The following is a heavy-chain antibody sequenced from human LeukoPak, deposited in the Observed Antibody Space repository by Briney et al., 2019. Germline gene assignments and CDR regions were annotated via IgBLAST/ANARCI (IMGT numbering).Heavy chain of an antibody. D-gene: IGHD5-18*01. CDR3: ARVGGYSYGYLYYFDY. J-gene: IGHJ4*02. CDR1: GGSISSYY. Sequence: ASETLSLTCTAAGGSISSYYWSWIRQPPGKGLEWSGYIYYSSSTNYNPSLKSRVTISVDTSKNQFSLKLSSVTAADTAVYYCARVGGYSYGYLYYFDYWGQGTLVTVSS. V-gene: IGHV4-59*01. CDR2: IYYSSST.